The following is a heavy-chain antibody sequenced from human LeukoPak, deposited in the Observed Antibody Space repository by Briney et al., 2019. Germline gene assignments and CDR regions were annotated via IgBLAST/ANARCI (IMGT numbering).Heavy chain of an antibody. CDR2: INSDGSST. J-gene: IGHJ4*02. V-gene: IGHV3-74*01. CDR1: GLTFSSYW. D-gene: IGHD3-22*01. Sequence: GGSLRLSCAASGLTFSSYWMHWVRQAPGKGLVWVSRINSDGSSTSYADSVKGRFTISRDNAKNTLYLQMNSLRAEDTAVYYCARVRKVMYYYDSSGYYYFDYWGQGTLVTVSS. CDR3: ARVRKVMYYYDSSGYYYFDY.